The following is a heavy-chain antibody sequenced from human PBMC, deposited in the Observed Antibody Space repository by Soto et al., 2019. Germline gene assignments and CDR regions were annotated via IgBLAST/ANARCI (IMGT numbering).Heavy chain of an antibody. J-gene: IGHJ4*02. CDR2: ISGSGGST. CDR3: AKQTIQFVRVQPLDY. Sequence: GGSLRLSCAASGFTFSSYAMSWVRQAPGKGLEWVSAISGSGGSTYYADSVKGRFTISRDNSKNTLYLQMNSLRAEDTAVYYCAKQTIQFVRVQPLDYWGQGTLVTVSS. V-gene: IGHV3-23*01. CDR1: GFTFSSYA. D-gene: IGHD3-10*02.